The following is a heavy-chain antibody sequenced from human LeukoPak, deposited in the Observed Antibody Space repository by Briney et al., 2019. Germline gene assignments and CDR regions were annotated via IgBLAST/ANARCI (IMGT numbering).Heavy chain of an antibody. J-gene: IGHJ6*03. Sequence: GGSLRLSCAASGFTFSSYAMSWVRQAPGKGLEWVSAISGSGGSTYYADSVKGRFTISRDNSKNTLYLQMNSLRAEDTAVYYCAKPDLGSYCSSTSCYPYYYYYYMDVWGKGTTVTVSS. D-gene: IGHD2-2*01. CDR3: AKPDLGSYCSSTSCYPYYYYYYMDV. CDR2: ISGSGGST. V-gene: IGHV3-23*01. CDR1: GFTFSSYA.